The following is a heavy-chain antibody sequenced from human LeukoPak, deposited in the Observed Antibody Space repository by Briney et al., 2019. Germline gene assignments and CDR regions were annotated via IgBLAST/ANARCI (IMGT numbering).Heavy chain of an antibody. CDR2: VNPNSGNT. V-gene: IGHV1-8*01. D-gene: IGHD6-19*01. CDR1: GYTFTSYN. CDR3: ARGGSGWPTDH. Sequence: ASVKVSCKASGYTFTSYNIHWVRQATGQGLEWMAWVNPNSGNTDYAQKFQGRVTMTRNTSISTAYMELSSLRSEDTAVYYCARGGSGWPTDHWGQGTLVTVSS. J-gene: IGHJ4*02.